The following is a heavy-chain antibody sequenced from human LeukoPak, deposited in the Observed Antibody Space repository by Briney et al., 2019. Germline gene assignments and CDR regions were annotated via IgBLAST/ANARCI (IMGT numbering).Heavy chain of an antibody. CDR1: GFTFSTCA. V-gene: IGHV3-23*01. J-gene: IGHJ4*02. CDR2: ISGSGGDT. CDR3: AKDLNYDFWSGYYGYFDY. Sequence: GGSLRLSFAASGFTFSTCAMNWVRQAPGKGLEWVSGISGSGGDTYYADSVKGRFTISRDNSKNTLYLQMNSLRAEDTAVYYCAKDLNYDFWSGYYGYFDYWGQGTLVTVSS. D-gene: IGHD3-3*01.